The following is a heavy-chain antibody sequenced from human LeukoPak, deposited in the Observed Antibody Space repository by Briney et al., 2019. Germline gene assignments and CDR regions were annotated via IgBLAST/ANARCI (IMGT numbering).Heavy chain of an antibody. CDR2: IYTSGST. V-gene: IGHV4-4*07. J-gene: IGHJ5*02. D-gene: IGHD3-10*01. CDR3: ARRSRYGSGSRGWFDP. Sequence: SETLSLTCTVSGGSISSYYWSWIRQPAGKGLEWIGRIYTSGSTNYNPSLKSRVTISVDTSKNQFSLKLSSVTAADTAVYYCARRSRYGSGSRGWFDPWGQGTLVTVSS. CDR1: GGSISSYY.